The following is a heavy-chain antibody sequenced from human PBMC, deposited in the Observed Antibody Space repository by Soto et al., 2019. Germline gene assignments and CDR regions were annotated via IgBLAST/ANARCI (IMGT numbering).Heavy chain of an antibody. CDR3: ARDYSSGWSKD. Sequence: QVQLVQSGAEVKKPGASVKVSCKASGYTFTSYDINWVRQATGQGLEWMGWMNPNSGNTGDAQKFQGRVTMTRNNSISTAYRELSSLISEDTAVYYCARDYSSGWSKDWGQETLVTVSS. J-gene: IGHJ4*02. CDR2: MNPNSGNT. V-gene: IGHV1-8*01. CDR1: GYTFTSYD. D-gene: IGHD6-19*01.